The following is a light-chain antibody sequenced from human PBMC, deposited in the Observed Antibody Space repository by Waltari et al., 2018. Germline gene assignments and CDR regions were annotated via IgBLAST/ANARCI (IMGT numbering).Light chain of an antibody. V-gene: IGLV7-46*01. Sequence: WSKQQPGRVPNTLIFGTSYTHCWTPARFSGSLLGGKAALTLSGAQPEDEAEYYCLLWYSGARWVFGGGTKLSVL. J-gene: IGLJ3*02. CDR2: GTS. CDR3: LLWYSGARWV.